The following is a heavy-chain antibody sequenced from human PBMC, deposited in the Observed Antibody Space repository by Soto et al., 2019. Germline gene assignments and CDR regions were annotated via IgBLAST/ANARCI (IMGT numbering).Heavy chain of an antibody. CDR1: GYTFTYYH. Sequence: QVQLVQSGAEMKKPGASVTVSCKASGYTFTYYHIHWVRQAPGQGLEWMGIINPNGGDTTYAQKFQGRVTMTRDTSMTTVHVEVSSLRSEDTALYYCARVPCSYGLLFYLDFWGQGTLVTVSS. J-gene: IGHJ4*02. CDR2: INPNGGDT. CDR3: ARVPCSYGLLFYLDF. D-gene: IGHD5-18*01. V-gene: IGHV1-46*01.